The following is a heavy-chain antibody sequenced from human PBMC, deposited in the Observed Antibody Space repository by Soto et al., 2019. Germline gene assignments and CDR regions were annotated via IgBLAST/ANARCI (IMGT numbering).Heavy chain of an antibody. J-gene: IGHJ4*02. V-gene: IGHV4-39*01. CDR2: IYYLGNT. CDR3: SGLYPYASSDYHLHY. Sequence: PSETLSLTCTVSGGSISSSSSYWGWIRQPPGKGLEWVGSIYYLGNTYYNPSLGIRITISVDTSKNQFSLKLRSVTAADTAVFYCSGLYPYASSDYHLHYWGQGALVTVSS. D-gene: IGHD3-22*01. CDR1: GGSISSSSSY.